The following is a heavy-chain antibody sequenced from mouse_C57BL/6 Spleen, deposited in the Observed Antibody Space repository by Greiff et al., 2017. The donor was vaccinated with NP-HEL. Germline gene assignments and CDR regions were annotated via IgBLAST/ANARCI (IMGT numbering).Heavy chain of an antibody. CDR1: GYTFTSYW. J-gene: IGHJ2*01. CDR2: IHPNSGST. CDR3: ARSTTAPGDY. Sequence: QVQLKQPGAELVKPRASVKLSCKASGYTFTSYWMHWVKQRPGQGLEWIGMIHPNSGSTNYNEKFKSKATLTVDKSSSTAYMQLSSLTSEDSAVYYCARSTTAPGDYWGQGTTLTVSS. V-gene: IGHV1-64*01. D-gene: IGHD1-2*01.